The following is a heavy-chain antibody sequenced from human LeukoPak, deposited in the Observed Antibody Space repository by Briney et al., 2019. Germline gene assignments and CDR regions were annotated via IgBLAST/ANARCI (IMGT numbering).Heavy chain of an antibody. CDR1: AFTFSNYE. D-gene: IGHD1-26*01. V-gene: IGHV3-48*03. J-gene: IGHJ4*02. CDR3: ARSSGSNLFDY. Sequence: GGSLRLSCAASAFTFSNYEMNWVRQAPGKGLEWVSYISSSSSPIYYADPVKGRFTVSRDNAKNSLYLQMNSLRADDTAVYYCARSSGSNLFDYWGQGILVTVSS. CDR2: ISSSSSPI.